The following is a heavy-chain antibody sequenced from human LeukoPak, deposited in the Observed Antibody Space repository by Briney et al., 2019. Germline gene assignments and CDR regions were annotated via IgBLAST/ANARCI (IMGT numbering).Heavy chain of an antibody. V-gene: IGHV4-4*02. CDR2: IYHSGST. Sequence: SETLSLTCAVSGGSISSSNWWSWVRQPPGKGLEWIGEIYHSGSTNYNPSLKSRVTISVDKSKNQFSLKLSSVTAADTAVYYCARGAVGLTGEYYYYYYMDVWGKGTTVTISS. D-gene: IGHD7-27*01. CDR1: GGSISSSNW. J-gene: IGHJ6*03. CDR3: ARGAVGLTGEYYYYYYMDV.